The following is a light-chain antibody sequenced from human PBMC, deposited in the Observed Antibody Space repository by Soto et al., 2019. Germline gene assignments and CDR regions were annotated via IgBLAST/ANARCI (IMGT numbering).Light chain of an antibody. Sequence: EIVMTQSSATLSVSPGESATISWRASQSVSSNLAWYQQKPGQAPRLLIYGASTRATGIPARFSGSGSGTEFTLTISSLQPEDFATYYCQQLNSYPRTFGQGTKVDI. CDR3: QQLNSYPRT. V-gene: IGKV3-15*01. CDR1: QSVSSN. CDR2: GAS. J-gene: IGKJ1*01.